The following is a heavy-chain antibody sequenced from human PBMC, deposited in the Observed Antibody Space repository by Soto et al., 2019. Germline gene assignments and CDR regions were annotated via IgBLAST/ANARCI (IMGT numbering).Heavy chain of an antibody. J-gene: IGHJ4*02. V-gene: IGHV3-23*01. CDR2: ISGSGGST. Sequence: GGSLRLSCAASGFTFSRYAMSWVRQAPGMGLEWVSAISGSGGSTYYADSVKGRFTISRDNSKNTLYLQMNSLRAEDTAVYYCAKDYYDVWRGYFGHFDYWRQGTLAPVSS. CDR1: GFTFSRYA. D-gene: IGHD3-3*01. CDR3: AKDYYDVWRGYFGHFDY.